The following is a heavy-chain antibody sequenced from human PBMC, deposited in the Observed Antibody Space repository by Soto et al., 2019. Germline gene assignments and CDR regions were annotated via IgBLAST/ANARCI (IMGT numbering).Heavy chain of an antibody. V-gene: IGHV4-30-2*01. CDR1: GGSISSGGYS. CDR2: IYHSGST. D-gene: IGHD1-26*01. Sequence: SETLSLTCAVSGGSISSGGYSWSWIRQPPGKGLEWIGYIYHSGSTYYNPSHKSRVTISVDRSKNQFSLKLSSVTAADTAVYYCAREEWELLNGAFDIWGQGTMVTVSS. J-gene: IGHJ3*02. CDR3: AREEWELLNGAFDI.